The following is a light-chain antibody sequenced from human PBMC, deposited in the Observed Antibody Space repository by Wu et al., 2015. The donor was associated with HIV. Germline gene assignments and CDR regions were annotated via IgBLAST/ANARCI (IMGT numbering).Light chain of an antibody. V-gene: IGKV1-8*01. Sequence: IRITQSPSSLSASTGDRVTITCRASQDISTYVAWYQQKPGKAPKLLIAAASTLQNGVPSRFSGSGSGTDFTLTINCLQSEDFAIYYCQQYYTYPHFAGGTRVEIK. CDR3: QQYYTYPH. J-gene: IGKJ4*01. CDR1: QDISTY. CDR2: AAS.